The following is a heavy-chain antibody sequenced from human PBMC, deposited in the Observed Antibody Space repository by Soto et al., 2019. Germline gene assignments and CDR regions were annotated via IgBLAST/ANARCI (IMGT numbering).Heavy chain of an antibody. CDR2: ISAYNGNT. CDR3: ARDRTDYYFFYGMDV. J-gene: IGHJ6*02. D-gene: IGHD1-1*01. V-gene: IGHV1-18*01. CDR1: GYTFTSYG. Sequence: QVQLVQSGAEVKKPGASVKVSCKASGYTFTSYGISWVRQAPGQGLEWMGWISAYNGNTNYAQKLQGRVTMTTDTSTSTAYMELRSLRFDDTAVYYCARDRTDYYFFYGMDVWGQGATVAVSS.